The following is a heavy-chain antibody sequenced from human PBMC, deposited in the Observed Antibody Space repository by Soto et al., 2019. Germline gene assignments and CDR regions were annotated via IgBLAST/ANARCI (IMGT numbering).Heavy chain of an antibody. Sequence: GASVKVSCKASGYTFTSYGISWVRQAPGQVLEWMGWISAYNGNTNYAQKLQGRVTMTTDTSTSTAYMELRSLRSDDTAVYYCARDRTEWRMRDDAFDIWGQGTMVTVSS. J-gene: IGHJ3*02. CDR1: GYTFTSYG. CDR2: ISAYNGNT. D-gene: IGHD3-3*01. V-gene: IGHV1-18*01. CDR3: ARDRTEWRMRDDAFDI.